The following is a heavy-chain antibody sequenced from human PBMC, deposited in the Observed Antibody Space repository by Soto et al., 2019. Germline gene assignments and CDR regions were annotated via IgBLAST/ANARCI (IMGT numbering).Heavy chain of an antibody. Sequence: QVQLQQWGAGLLKPSETLSLTCAVYGGSFSGYYWSWIRQPPGKGLEWMGEINHSGSTNNNPSLKXRVTISEDTSKNQFSLKLSSVTAADTAVYYCARGWGRIFDYWGQGTLVTVSS. V-gene: IGHV4-34*01. CDR3: ARGWGRIFDY. CDR2: INHSGST. CDR1: GGSFSGYY. D-gene: IGHD7-27*01. J-gene: IGHJ4*02.